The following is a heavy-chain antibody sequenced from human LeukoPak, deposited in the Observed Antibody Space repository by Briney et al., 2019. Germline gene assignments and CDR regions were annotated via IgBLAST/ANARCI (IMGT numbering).Heavy chain of an antibody. CDR1: GFTFTNYW. J-gene: IGHJ4*02. Sequence: GGSLRLSCAASGFTFTNYWMHWVRQAPGKGLVWVSRVNSDGSSTSYADSVKGRFTISRDNAKNSLYLQMNSLRAEDTAVYYCARDFGGAIYWGQGTLVTVSS. CDR2: VNSDGSST. CDR3: ARDFGGAIY. D-gene: IGHD3-16*01. V-gene: IGHV3-74*01.